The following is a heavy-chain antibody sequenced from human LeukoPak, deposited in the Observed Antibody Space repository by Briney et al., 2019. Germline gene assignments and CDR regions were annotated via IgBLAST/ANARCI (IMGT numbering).Heavy chain of an antibody. CDR3: AREEVVAAMGAFDI. Sequence: SETLSLTCTVSGGSISSYYWSWIRQPPGKGLEWIVYIYYSGSTNYNPSLKSRVTISVDTFKNQFSLKLSSVTAADTAVYSCAREEVVAAMGAFDIWGERTKVTVSS. D-gene: IGHD2-15*01. J-gene: IGHJ3*02. V-gene: IGHV4-59*01. CDR1: GGSISSYY. CDR2: IYYSGST.